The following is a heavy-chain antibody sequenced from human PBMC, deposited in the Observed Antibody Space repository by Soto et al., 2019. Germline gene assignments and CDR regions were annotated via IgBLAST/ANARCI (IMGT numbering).Heavy chain of an antibody. Sequence: XESLRISCTASGYSFTNYWIGWVRQMPGKGPEWMGIIYPGDSDTRYSPSFQGQVTISADKSTSTAYLLWSSLKASDTAIYFCAGSIFYHGMDVWGQGTTVTVSS. V-gene: IGHV5-51*01. CDR1: GYSFTNYW. CDR2: IYPGDSDT. J-gene: IGHJ6*02. CDR3: AGSIFYHGMDV.